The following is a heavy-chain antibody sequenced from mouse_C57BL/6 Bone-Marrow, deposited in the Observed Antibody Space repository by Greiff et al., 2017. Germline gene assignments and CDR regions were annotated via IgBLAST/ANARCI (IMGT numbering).Heavy chain of an antibody. Sequence: VQLQQPGAELVRPGSSVKLSCKASGYTFTSYWMDWVKQRPGQGLEWIGNIYPSDSETHYNQKFKDKATLTVDKSSSTAYMQLSRLTSEDSAVYYCARRRSFVFDYWGQGTTLTVSS. CDR2: IYPSDSET. J-gene: IGHJ2*01. CDR3: ARRRSFVFDY. V-gene: IGHV1-61*01. CDR1: GYTFTSYW.